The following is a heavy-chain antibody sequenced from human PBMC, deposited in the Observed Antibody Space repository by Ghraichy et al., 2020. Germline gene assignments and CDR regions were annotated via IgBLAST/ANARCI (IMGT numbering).Heavy chain of an antibody. CDR2: IYSGDST. D-gene: IGHD2-2*01. V-gene: IGHV3-53*04. CDR3: SRDRGQGYCSSTSCYAGAFDI. Sequence: GGSLRLSCAASGFSVGTNYMSWVRQAPGKGLEWVSVIYSGDSTYYADPVKGRFTISRHTSKNTLYLQMNSLRPEDTAVYYCSRDRGQGYCSSTSCYAGAFDIWGQGTMVTVS. CDR1: GFSVGTNY. J-gene: IGHJ3*02.